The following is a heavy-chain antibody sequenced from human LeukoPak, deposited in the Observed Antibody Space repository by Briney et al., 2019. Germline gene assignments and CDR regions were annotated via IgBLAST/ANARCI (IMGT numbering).Heavy chain of an antibody. CDR1: GFTFSRYA. Sequence: GGSLTLSCAASGFTFSRYAMSWVRQAPGKGLEWVSAISGSGGSTYYAGCVKGRFTISRENSKNTLYLKMNSLRAEETAVYYCAKVRITMVQGADYMDVWGKGTTVTVSS. D-gene: IGHD3-10*01. V-gene: IGHV3-23*01. CDR3: AKVRITMVQGADYMDV. J-gene: IGHJ6*03. CDR2: ISGSGGST.